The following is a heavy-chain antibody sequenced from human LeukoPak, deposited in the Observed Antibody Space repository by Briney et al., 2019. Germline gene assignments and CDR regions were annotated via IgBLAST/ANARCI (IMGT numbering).Heavy chain of an antibody. CDR3: ARDVLYDSSGYYSDY. CDR1: GFTFDEYG. J-gene: IGHJ4*02. CDR2: INWNGGST. Sequence: GGSLRLSCAASGFTFDEYGMSWVRQAPGKGLEWVSGINWNGGSTGYADSVKGRFTISRDNTKKSLYLQMNSLRAEDTALYYCARDVLYDSSGYYSDYWGQGTLVTVTS. D-gene: IGHD3-22*01. V-gene: IGHV3-20*04.